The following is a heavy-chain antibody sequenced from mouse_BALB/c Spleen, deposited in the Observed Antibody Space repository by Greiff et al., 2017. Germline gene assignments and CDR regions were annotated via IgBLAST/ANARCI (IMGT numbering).Heavy chain of an antibody. Sequence: DVHLVESGGGLVKPGGSLKLSCAASGFAFSSYDMSWVRQTPEKRLEWVAYISSGGGSTYYPDTVKGRFTISRDNAKNTLYLQMSSLKSEDTAMYYCARHGYDGYYDYWGQGTTLTVSS. CDR3: ARHGYDGYYDY. CDR1: GFAFSSYD. D-gene: IGHD2-3*01. V-gene: IGHV5-12-1*01. J-gene: IGHJ2*01. CDR2: ISSGGGST.